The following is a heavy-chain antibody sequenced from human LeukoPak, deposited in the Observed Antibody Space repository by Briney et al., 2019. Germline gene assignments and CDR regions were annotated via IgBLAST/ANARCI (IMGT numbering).Heavy chain of an antibody. D-gene: IGHD3/OR15-3a*01. J-gene: IGHJ4*02. CDR2: IWSDGSNQ. Sequence: PGMSLRLSCAASGFSFSTYAMHWVRQAPGKGLDWVAMIWSDGSNQYYADSVKGRFTISRDNSKNTLYLQMNTLRAEDTAVYYCARGRGWTYDSWGRGTLVTVSS. CDR1: GFSFSTYA. CDR3: ARGRGWTYDS. V-gene: IGHV3-33*01.